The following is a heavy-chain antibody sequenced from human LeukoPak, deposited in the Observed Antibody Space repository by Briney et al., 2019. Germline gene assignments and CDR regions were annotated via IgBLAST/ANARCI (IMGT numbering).Heavy chain of an antibody. J-gene: IGHJ4*02. Sequence: GRSLRLSFAASGFMFEDYAMHWVRQGPGKALEWVAGITWNSAKIGYADSVKGRFTISRDNTKNLLFLEMNNLRGDDTAIYYCVRESRPGGAMGLYHNLDYWGQGTLVAVSS. CDR1: GFMFEDYA. CDR3: VRESRPGGAMGLYHNLDY. CDR2: ITWNSAKI. V-gene: IGHV3-9*01. D-gene: IGHD1-1*01.